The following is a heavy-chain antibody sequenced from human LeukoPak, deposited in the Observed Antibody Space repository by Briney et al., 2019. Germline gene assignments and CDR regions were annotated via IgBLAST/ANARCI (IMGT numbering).Heavy chain of an antibody. CDR1: GYTFTSYD. CDR2: MNPNSGNT. V-gene: IGHV1-8*01. D-gene: IGHD1-14*01. J-gene: IGHJ5*02. Sequence: ASVKVSCKASGYTFTSYDINWVRQATGQGLEWMGWMNPNSGNTGYAQKFQGRVTMTRNTSISTAYMEVSSLSSEDTAVYQCARGRRGWFDPWGQGTLVTVSS. CDR3: ARGRRGWFDP.